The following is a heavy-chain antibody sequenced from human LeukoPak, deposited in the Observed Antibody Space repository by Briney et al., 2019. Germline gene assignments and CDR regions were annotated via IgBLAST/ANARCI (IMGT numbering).Heavy chain of an antibody. CDR2: ISPSGTDI. V-gene: IGHV3-11*01. Sequence: GGSLRLSCAVSGFTFTDTYMTWIRQAPGKGLESLSYISPSGTDISYADSVKGRFTISRDNAKNSLYLQMNSLRAEDTAVYYCTRGRRVYRGYSGYDNYYYYMDVWGKGTTVTISS. CDR1: GFTFTDTY. CDR3: TRGRRVYRGYSGYDNYYYYMDV. D-gene: IGHD5-12*01. J-gene: IGHJ6*03.